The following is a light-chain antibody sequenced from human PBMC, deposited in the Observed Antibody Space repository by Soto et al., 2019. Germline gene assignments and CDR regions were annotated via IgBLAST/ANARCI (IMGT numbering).Light chain of an antibody. CDR3: QTYDNNSDYV. CDR2: SDN. V-gene: IGLV1-40*01. CDR1: SSNIGAGYV. Sequence: QSVLTQPPSVSGAPGQRVTISCTGSSSNIGAGYVVHWYQQLPGAAPKLLIFSDNNRPSGVPDRFSGSKSGISASLAITGLQTEDEADYSCQTYDNNSDYVFGTGTK. J-gene: IGLJ1*01.